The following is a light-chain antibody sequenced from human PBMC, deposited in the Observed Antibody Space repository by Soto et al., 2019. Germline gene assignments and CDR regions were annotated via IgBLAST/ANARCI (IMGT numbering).Light chain of an antibody. CDR2: GAS. J-gene: IGKJ2*01. CDR1: QSVSSSY. CDR3: QQYGSSPPYT. Sequence: EIVLTQSPGTLSLSPGERATLSCRASQSVSSSYLAWYQQKPGQAPRLLIYGASSRATGIRDRFSGSGSGTDFTLSISRLEPDDFAVYYCQQYGSSPPYTFGRGTKREIK. V-gene: IGKV3-20*01.